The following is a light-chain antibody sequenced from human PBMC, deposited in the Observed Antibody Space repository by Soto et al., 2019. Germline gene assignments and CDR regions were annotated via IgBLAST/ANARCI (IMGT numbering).Light chain of an antibody. V-gene: IGKV3-20*01. CDR1: QGISTTY. Sequence: EIVVTQSPGTLSLSPGERATLSCRASQGISTTYLAWYQQRPGQAPRLLIYGTSSRATGIPDRFSGSGSATDFTLTINSLEPEDFAVYYCQQYGSSPYTFGQGTKLEIK. CDR3: QQYGSSPYT. J-gene: IGKJ2*01. CDR2: GTS.